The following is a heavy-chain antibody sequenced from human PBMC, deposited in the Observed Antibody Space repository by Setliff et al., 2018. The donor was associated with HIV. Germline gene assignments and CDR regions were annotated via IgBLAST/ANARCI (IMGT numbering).Heavy chain of an antibody. CDR2: ISGSGSTI. Sequence: SGGSLRLSCAASGFTFSVYYMTWIRQAPGKGLEWISYISGSGSTIYYADSVKGRFTISRDNAKNSLYLQMNSLRAEDTAVYYCTRGRSMPTLTTWGQGALVTVSS. V-gene: IGHV3-11*01. D-gene: IGHD3-22*01. CDR1: GFTFSVYY. J-gene: IGHJ4*02. CDR3: TRGRSMPTLTT.